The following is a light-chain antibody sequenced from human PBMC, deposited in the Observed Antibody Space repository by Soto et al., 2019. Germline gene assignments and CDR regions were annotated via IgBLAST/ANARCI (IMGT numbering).Light chain of an antibody. CDR2: DVS. Sequence: QSALTQPRSVSGSPGQSVTISCSGTSSDVGGYNYVSWYQQYAGKAPKLMIYDVSKRPSGVPDRFSGSKSGNTASLTVSGLQAEDDSDYYCSSYAGSNNVVLGGGTKLTVL. V-gene: IGLV2-11*01. CDR1: SSDVGGYNY. J-gene: IGLJ2*01. CDR3: SSYAGSNNVV.